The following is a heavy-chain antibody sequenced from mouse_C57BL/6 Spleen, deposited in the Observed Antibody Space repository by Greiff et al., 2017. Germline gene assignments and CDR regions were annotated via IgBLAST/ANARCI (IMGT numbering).Heavy chain of an antibody. CDR3: TRYGSTPYYYAMDY. J-gene: IGHJ4*01. CDR1: GFNIKDDY. V-gene: IGHV14-4*01. CDR2: IDPENGDT. D-gene: IGHD1-1*01. Sequence: VQLQQSGAELVRPGASVKLSCTASGFNIKDDYMHWVQQRPEQGLEWIGWIDPENGDTEYASKFQGKATITADTSSNTAYLQLSSLTSEDTAVYYCTRYGSTPYYYAMDYWGQGTSVTVSS.